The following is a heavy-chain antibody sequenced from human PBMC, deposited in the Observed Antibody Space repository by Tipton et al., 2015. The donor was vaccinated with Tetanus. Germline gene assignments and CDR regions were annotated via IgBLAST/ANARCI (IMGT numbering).Heavy chain of an antibody. J-gene: IGHJ6*03. CDR2: LYFSGNT. CDR1: GASISTYS. D-gene: IGHD5-12*01. CDR3: ARAGEGGYDATMGFYYYYMDV. V-gene: IGHV4-59*01. Sequence: LRLSCTVSGASISTYSWTWIRQSPGKGLEWIAYLYFSGNTNYNPSLKTRVTMSPDTSKNQVSLRLNFVTAADTAVYYCARAGEGGYDATMGFYYYYMDVWGKGTTVTVSS.